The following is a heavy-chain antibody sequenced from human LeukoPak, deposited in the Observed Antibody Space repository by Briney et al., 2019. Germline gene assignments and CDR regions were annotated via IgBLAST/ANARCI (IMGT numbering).Heavy chain of an antibody. CDR2: ISAYNGKT. CDR1: GYTFTSSG. V-gene: IGHV1-18*01. Sequence: ASVKVSCTASGYTFTSSGISWVREAPGQGLGWMGWISAYNGKTNYAQTLQGRVTMTTDTSTNTAYMELRSLRSDDTAVYYCARGEYSSSFDYWGQGTLVTVSS. J-gene: IGHJ4*02. D-gene: IGHD6-13*01. CDR3: ARGEYSSSFDY.